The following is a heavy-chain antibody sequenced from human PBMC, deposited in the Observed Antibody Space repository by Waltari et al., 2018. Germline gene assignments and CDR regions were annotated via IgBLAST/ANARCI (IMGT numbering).Heavy chain of an antibody. J-gene: IGHJ4*02. CDR1: GGSISSSY. Sequence: QVQLQESGPGLVKPSETLSLPCTVPGGSISSSYWSWIRQPPGKGLEWIGHIHYSGRTNYNPSLKSRVTISVDTSRTQFSLTLSSVTAADTAVYYCARAMEAEWGFDYWGQGTLVTVSS. CDR3: ARAMEAEWGFDY. V-gene: IGHV4-59*01. D-gene: IGHD1-26*01. CDR2: IHYSGRT.